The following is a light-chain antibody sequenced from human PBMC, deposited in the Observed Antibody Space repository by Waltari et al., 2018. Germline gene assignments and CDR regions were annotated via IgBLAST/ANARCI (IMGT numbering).Light chain of an antibody. Sequence: NFMLTQPHSVSESPGKTVTTSCTRSSGRIASNYVQWYQQRPGISPPTVICVHSHIPSGVPDRFSGSLDRSSNSVSLSISGLTTEDEADYYCQSYDNYSVIFGGGTTLTVL. CDR3: QSYDNYSVI. CDR1: SGRIASNY. V-gene: IGLV6-57*01. CDR2: VHS. J-gene: IGLJ2*01.